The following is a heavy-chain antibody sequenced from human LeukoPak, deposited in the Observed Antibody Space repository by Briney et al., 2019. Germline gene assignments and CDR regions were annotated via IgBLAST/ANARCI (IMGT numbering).Heavy chain of an antibody. CDR2: INHSGST. CDR3: AREYYDYVWGSYPDY. J-gene: IGHJ4*02. V-gene: IGHV4-34*01. D-gene: IGHD3-16*02. CDR1: GGSFSGYY. Sequence: SETLSLTCAVYGGSFSGYYWSWIRQPPGKGLEWIGEINHSGSTNYNPSLKSRVTISVDTSKNQFSLKLSSVTAADTAVYYCAREYYDYVWGSYPDYWGQGTLVTVSS.